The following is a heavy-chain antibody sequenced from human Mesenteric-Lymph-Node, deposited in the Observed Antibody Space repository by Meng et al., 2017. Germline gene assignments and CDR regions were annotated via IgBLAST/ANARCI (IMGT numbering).Heavy chain of an antibody. D-gene: IGHD4-17*01. CDR1: GYTFTDYY. CDR2: INPHGGST. CDR3: ARMTTHNAPFDS. Sequence: ASVKVSCKASGYTFTDYYIHWVRRAPGQGLEWMGIINPHGGSTTYAQKFQGRVTMTRDTSTSTVYMELSSLRSEDTAMYYCARMTTHNAPFDSWGQGTLVTVSS. J-gene: IGHJ4*02. V-gene: IGHV1-46*01.